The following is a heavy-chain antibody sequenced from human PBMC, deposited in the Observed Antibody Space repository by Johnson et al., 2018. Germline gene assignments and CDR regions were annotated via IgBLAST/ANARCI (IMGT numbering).Heavy chain of an antibody. CDR1: GYIFSNYY. D-gene: IGHD3-22*01. V-gene: IGHV1-46*01. CDR2: INPSAGTT. CDR3: ASGIRFNYYDASGFYFDY. Sequence: QVQLVQSGAEVKKPGASVKLSCKASGYIFSNYYIHWFRQTPGQGLEWMGIINPSAGTTNYARTFQDRVTMTRDTSTTTVSMELSSLRAEETAVYYCASGIRFNYYDASGFYFDYWGQGTLVTGSS. J-gene: IGHJ4*02.